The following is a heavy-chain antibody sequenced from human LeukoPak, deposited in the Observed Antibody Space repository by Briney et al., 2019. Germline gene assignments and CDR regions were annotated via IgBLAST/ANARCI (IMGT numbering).Heavy chain of an antibody. J-gene: IGHJ4*02. CDR1: GFSFSDDW. CDR3: TTVTMVRDYDY. D-gene: IGHD3-10*01. Sequence: GGSLRLSCAASGFSFSDDWMSWVRQAPGKGLEWVGRIKHKRDGGTTDYAAPVKGRFSISRDDPKNMLYLEMNSLKIEDTAVYYCTTVTMVRDYDYWGQGTLVTVSS. V-gene: IGHV3-15*01. CDR2: IKHKRDGGTT.